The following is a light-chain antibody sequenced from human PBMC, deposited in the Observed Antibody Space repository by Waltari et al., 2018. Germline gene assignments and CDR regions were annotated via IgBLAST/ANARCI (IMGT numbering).Light chain of an antibody. Sequence: DIVITQSPVSLPVTPGEPASISCRSSQSLLHSNTHNYLDWYVQKPGQSPQLLIYLGSNRASGVPDRFSGRGSGTYFTLKISRVETEDVGVYYCMQALQTPRTFGQGTKVEI. CDR1: QSLLHSNTHNY. CDR2: LGS. V-gene: IGKV2-28*01. CDR3: MQALQTPRT. J-gene: IGKJ1*01.